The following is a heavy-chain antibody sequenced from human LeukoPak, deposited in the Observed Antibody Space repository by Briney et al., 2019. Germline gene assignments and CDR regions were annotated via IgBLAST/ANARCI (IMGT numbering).Heavy chain of an antibody. CDR2: INPNSGGT. D-gene: IGHD2-15*01. J-gene: IGHJ5*02. V-gene: IGHV1-2*02. Sequence: ASVKVSCKTSGYTFTGYYMHWVRQAPGQGLEWMGWINPNSGGTNYAQKFQGRVTMTRDTSISTAYMELSRLRSDDTAVYYCARGWSSSNWFDPWGQGTLVTVSS. CDR1: GYTFTGYY. CDR3: ARGWSSSNWFDP.